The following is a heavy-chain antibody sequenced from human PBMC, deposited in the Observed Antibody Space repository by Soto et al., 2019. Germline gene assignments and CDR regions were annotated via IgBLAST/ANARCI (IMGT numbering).Heavy chain of an antibody. Sequence: GGSLRLSCAASGFTFSTYAMSWVRQAPGKGLEWVSAINSGGSTYYEDSVKGRFTISRDNSKNTVYLQINSLRAEDTAVYYCAKEGSNSWSGDYWGQGTVVTVSS. J-gene: IGHJ4*02. CDR3: AKEGSNSWSGDY. D-gene: IGHD6-13*01. CDR1: GFTFSTYA. CDR2: INSGGST. V-gene: IGHV3-23*01.